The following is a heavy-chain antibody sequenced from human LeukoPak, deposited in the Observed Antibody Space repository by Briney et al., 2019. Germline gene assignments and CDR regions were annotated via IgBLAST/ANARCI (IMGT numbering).Heavy chain of an antibody. J-gene: IGHJ6*02. CDR2: ISSYNGNI. CDR1: GYTFINFD. Sequence: EASVKVSCKASGYTFINFDITWVRQAPGQGLEWMGWISSYNGNIKYAQKFQGRVTVTTDTSTSTAYMELRSLRSDDTAIYYCARNDFHGSGRYDYYGMDVWGQGTTVTVSS. D-gene: IGHD3-10*01. V-gene: IGHV1-18*01. CDR3: ARNDFHGSGRYDYYGMDV.